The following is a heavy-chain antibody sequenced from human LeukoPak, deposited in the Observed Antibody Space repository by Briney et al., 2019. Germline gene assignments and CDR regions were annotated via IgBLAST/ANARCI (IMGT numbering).Heavy chain of an antibody. CDR1: GFTFSSYS. Sequence: GGSLRLSCAASGFTFSSYSMNWVRQAPGKGLEWVSGIYSGGSTYYADSVKGRFTISRDNSKNTLYLQMNSLRAEDTAMYYCARSFYWGQGALVTVSS. CDR3: ARSFY. V-gene: IGHV3-66*01. CDR2: IYSGGST. J-gene: IGHJ4*02.